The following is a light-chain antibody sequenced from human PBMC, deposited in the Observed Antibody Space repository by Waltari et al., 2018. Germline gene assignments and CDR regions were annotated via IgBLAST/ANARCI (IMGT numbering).Light chain of an antibody. CDR3: QQYDGSVLT. CDR1: QTINNNF. Sequence: IVLTQSPDTLSLSPGQRATLSCRASQTINNNFLVWYPQKPGQAPRLIIHGASSRATAFPDRFSDSGSGTDFTLTISSLKPEDSAVYYCQQYDGSVLTFGGGTKVEI. J-gene: IGKJ4*01. V-gene: IGKV3-20*01. CDR2: GAS.